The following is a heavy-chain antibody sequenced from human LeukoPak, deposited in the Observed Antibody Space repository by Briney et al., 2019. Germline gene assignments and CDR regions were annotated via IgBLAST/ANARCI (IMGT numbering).Heavy chain of an antibody. CDR3: ARAGGVKTAALDLDY. D-gene: IGHD6-25*01. CDR2: IYYSGST. Sequence: SETLSLTCTVSGGSISSYYWSWIRQPPGKGLEWIGYIYYSGSTNYNPFLKSRVTISVDTSKNQFSLKLTSVTTADTAVYYCARAGGVKTAALDLDYWGQGTLVTVSS. J-gene: IGHJ4*02. V-gene: IGHV4-59*01. CDR1: GGSISSYY.